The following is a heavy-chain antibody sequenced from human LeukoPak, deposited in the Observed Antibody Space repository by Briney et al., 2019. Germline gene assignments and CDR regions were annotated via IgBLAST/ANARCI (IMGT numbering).Heavy chain of an antibody. CDR1: GFTFSSYS. D-gene: IGHD1-26*01. J-gene: IGHJ4*02. CDR3: VRVGSYYPFDY. Sequence: GGSLRLSCAASGFTFSSYSMNWVRQAPGKGLEWVSYISSSSSTIYYADSVKGRFTISRDNAKNSLYLQMNSLRAEDTAVYYCVRVGSYYPFDYWGQGTLVTVSS. V-gene: IGHV3-48*01. CDR2: ISSSSSTI.